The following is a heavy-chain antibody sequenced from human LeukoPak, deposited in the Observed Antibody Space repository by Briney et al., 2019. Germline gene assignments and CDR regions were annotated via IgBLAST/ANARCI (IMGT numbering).Heavy chain of an antibody. D-gene: IGHD6-13*01. CDR2: ISSSSSYI. Sequence: GGSLRLSCAASGYTFSSYSMNWVRQAPGKGLEWVSSISSSSSYIFYADSVKGRFTISRDNAKNTLYLEMNSLRAEDTAVYYCTTIAADRIGYWGQGTPVTVSS. CDR1: GYTFSSYS. CDR3: TTIAADRIGY. V-gene: IGHV3-21*01. J-gene: IGHJ4*02.